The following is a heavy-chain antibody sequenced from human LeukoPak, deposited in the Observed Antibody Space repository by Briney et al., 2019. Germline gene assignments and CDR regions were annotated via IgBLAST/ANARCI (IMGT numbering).Heavy chain of an antibody. CDR3: ARLPQTPLSTYYYGSGGPGY. Sequence: SETLSLTCAVYGGSFSGYYWSWIRQPPGKGLEWIGEINHSGSTNYNPSLKSRVTISVDTSKNQFSLKLSSVTAADTAVYYCARLPQTPLSTYYYGSGGPGYWGQGTLVTVSS. CDR2: INHSGST. J-gene: IGHJ4*02. V-gene: IGHV4-34*01. CDR1: GGSFSGYY. D-gene: IGHD3-10*01.